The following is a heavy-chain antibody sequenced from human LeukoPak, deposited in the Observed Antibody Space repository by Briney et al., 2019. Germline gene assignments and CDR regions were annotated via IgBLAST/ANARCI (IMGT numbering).Heavy chain of an antibody. D-gene: IGHD6-6*01. J-gene: IGHJ4*02. CDR2: IIPIFGTA. CDR3: ARGAASSSSEGQFDY. V-gene: IGHV1-69*13. Sequence: SVKVSCKASGGTFSSYAISWVRQAPGQGLEWMGGIIPIFGTANYAQKFQGRVTITADESTSTAYMELSSLRSEDTAVYYCARGAASSSSEGQFDYWGQGTLVTVSS. CDR1: GGTFSSYA.